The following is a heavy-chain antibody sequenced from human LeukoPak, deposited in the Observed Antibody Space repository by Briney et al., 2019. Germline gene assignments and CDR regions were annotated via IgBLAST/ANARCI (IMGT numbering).Heavy chain of an antibody. CDR1: GDSVSSNSAA. CDR3: ARGGYCSSTSCPEFDV. V-gene: IGHV6-1*01. J-gene: IGHJ6*04. D-gene: IGHD2-2*01. Sequence: SQTLSLTCAISGDSVSSNSAAWNWIRQSPSRGLEWLGRTYYRSKWYNDYAVSVKSRITINPDTSKNQFSLQLNSVTPEDTAVYYCARGGYCSSTSCPEFDVWGKGTTVTVSS. CDR2: TYYRSKWYN.